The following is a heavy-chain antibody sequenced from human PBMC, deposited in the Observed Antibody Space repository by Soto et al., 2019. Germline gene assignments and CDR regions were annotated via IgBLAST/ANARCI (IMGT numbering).Heavy chain of an antibody. CDR3: ARSTDFWSGYPDAFDI. Sequence: PGGSLRLSCAASGFTFSSYDMHWVRQATGKGLEWVSAIGTAGDTYYPGSVKGRFTISRENAKNSLYLQMNSLRAGDTAVYYCARSTDFWSGYPDAFDIWGQGTMVTVSS. CDR1: GFTFSSYD. D-gene: IGHD3-3*01. J-gene: IGHJ3*02. CDR2: IGTAGDT. V-gene: IGHV3-13*01.